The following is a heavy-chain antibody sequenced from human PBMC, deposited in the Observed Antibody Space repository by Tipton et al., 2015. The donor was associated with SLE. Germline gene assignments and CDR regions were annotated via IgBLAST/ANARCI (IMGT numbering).Heavy chain of an antibody. D-gene: IGHD1-26*01. CDR3: ARAGGGATRNWFDP. V-gene: IGHV4-59*01. J-gene: IGHJ5*02. Sequence: TLSLTCTVSGGSISSYYWSWIRQPPGKGLEWIGYIYYSGSSNYNPSLKSRVTISVDTSKNQFFLELRSVTAADTAVYYCARAGGGATRNWFDPWGQGTLVTVSS. CDR1: GGSISSYY. CDR2: IYYSGSS.